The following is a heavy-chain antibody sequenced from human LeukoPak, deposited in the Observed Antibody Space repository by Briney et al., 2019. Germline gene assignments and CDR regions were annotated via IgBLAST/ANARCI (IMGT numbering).Heavy chain of an antibody. CDR2: IYSGGST. CDR3: ARVKTGYGDAFDI. Sequence: HAGGSLRLSCAASGFTVSSNYMSWVRQAPGKGLEWVSVIYSGGSTYYADSVKGRFTISRDNSKNTLYLQMNSLRAEDTAVYYCARVKTGYGDAFDIWGQGTMVTVSS. V-gene: IGHV3-66*01. CDR1: GFTVSSNY. J-gene: IGHJ3*02. D-gene: IGHD5-12*01.